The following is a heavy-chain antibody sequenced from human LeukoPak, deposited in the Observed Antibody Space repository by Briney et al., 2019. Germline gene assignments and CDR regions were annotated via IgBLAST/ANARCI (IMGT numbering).Heavy chain of an antibody. Sequence: PGGSLRLSCAASGFTVSSNYMSWVRHAPGKGLEWVSSVSKSDGTTYYADSVKGRLTISRDNSKNTLHLQMNGLRAEDTAVYYCARGSYGVDVWGQGTTVTVSS. V-gene: IGHV3-53*01. CDR3: ARGSYGVDV. CDR1: GFTVSSNY. CDR2: SKSDGTT. J-gene: IGHJ6*02.